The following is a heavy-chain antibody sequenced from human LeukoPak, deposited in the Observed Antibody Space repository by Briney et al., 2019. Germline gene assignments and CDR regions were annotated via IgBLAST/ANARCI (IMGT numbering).Heavy chain of an antibody. D-gene: IGHD2-15*01. CDR2: IYDDGST. J-gene: IGHJ4*02. Sequence: SETLSLTCTGSGGSINNGDYYWSQIRQPPGNRLECLAYIYDDGSTLYNPSLNPRITISIDPSKNQSSLNLRSVTAADPAVYYCVRLTGSGEVFDYWGQGTLVTVSS. CDR1: GGSINNGDYY. V-gene: IGHV4-30-4*01. CDR3: VRLTGSGEVFDY.